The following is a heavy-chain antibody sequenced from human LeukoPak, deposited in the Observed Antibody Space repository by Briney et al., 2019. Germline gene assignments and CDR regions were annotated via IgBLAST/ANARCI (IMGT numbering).Heavy chain of an antibody. V-gene: IGHV1-18*01. J-gene: IGHJ4*02. Sequence: ASVKVSCKASGYTFTSYGISWGRQGPGQGLEWMGWINAYNGNTNYAQKLHGRVTMTTDTSTSTAYIELRTLRSDDTAVDHYSRDTYSSCYHDYFDYWGQGTLVTVSS. CDR3: SRDTYSSCYHDYFDY. CDR1: GYTFTSYG. D-gene: IGHD6-25*01. CDR2: INAYNGNT.